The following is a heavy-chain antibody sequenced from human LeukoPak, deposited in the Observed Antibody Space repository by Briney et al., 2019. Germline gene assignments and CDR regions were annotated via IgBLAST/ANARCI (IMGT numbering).Heavy chain of an antibody. V-gene: IGHV4-34*01. CDR1: GGSFSGYY. CDR2: INHSGST. CDR3: ARRQQWLVRFFDY. J-gene: IGHJ4*02. D-gene: IGHD6-19*01. Sequence: KPSETLSLTCAVYGGSFSGYYWSWIRQPPGKGLEWIGEINHSGSTNYNPSHKSRVTISVDTSKNQFSLKLSSVTAADTAVYYCARRQQWLVRFFDYWGQGTLVTVSS.